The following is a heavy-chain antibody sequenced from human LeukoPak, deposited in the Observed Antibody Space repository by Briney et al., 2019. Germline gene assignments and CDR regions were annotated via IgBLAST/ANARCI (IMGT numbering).Heavy chain of an antibody. Sequence: GGSLRLSCAASGFTFSSYAMSWVRQAPGKGLEWVSAISGSGGSTYYADSVKGRFTIPRDNSKNTLYLQMNSLRAEDTAVYYCAKDQENDFWSGPDAFDIWGQGTMVTVSS. CDR1: GFTFSSYA. D-gene: IGHD3-3*01. J-gene: IGHJ3*02. V-gene: IGHV3-23*01. CDR2: ISGSGGST. CDR3: AKDQENDFWSGPDAFDI.